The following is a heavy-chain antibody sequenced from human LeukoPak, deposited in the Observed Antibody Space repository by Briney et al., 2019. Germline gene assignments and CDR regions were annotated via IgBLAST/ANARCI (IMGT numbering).Heavy chain of an antibody. D-gene: IGHD5-18*01. J-gene: IGHJ4*02. CDR1: GASISTPS. Sequence: SETLSLTCTVSGASISTPSWSWIRQPAGKGLEWIGRIYTSGNTNYNPSLKSRLTMSVDTSKNKFSLNLTSVTAADTAVYFCAREFGDTAMSTRHFDYWGQGTLVTVSS. CDR3: AREFGDTAMSTRHFDY. V-gene: IGHV4-4*07. CDR2: IYTSGNT.